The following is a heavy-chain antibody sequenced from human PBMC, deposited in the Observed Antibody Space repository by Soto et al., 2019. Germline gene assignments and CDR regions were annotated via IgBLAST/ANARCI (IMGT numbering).Heavy chain of an antibody. CDR3: ARDRIAARPGFLDY. Sequence: ASVKVSCKASGYTFSTYGISWVRQALGQGLEWMGWISVYSGNTKYAQKLQGRVTMTTDTSTSTAYMELRSLRSDDTAVYFCARDRIAARPGFLDYWGQGTLVTVSS. CDR1: GYTFSTYG. V-gene: IGHV1-18*01. D-gene: IGHD6-6*01. J-gene: IGHJ4*02. CDR2: ISVYSGNT.